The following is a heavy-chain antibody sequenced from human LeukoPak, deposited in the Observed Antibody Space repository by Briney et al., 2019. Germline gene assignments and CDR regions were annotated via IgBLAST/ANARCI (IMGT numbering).Heavy chain of an antibody. Sequence: GGSLRLSCAASGFTFSDYSMHWVRQAPGKGLEWVSSISSGSSYIFYADSVKGRFTISRDNAKSSLYLQLNSLRADDTAIYYCARGPTTIGGAGKGYFDYWGQEILVPVSS. CDR3: ARGPTTIGGAGKGYFDY. D-gene: IGHD6-13*01. CDR2: ISSGSSYI. V-gene: IGHV3-21*01. J-gene: IGHJ4*02. CDR1: GFTFSDYS.